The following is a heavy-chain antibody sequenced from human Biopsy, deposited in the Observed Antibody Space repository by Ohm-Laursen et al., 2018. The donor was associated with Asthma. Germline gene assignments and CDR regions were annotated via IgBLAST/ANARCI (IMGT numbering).Heavy chain of an antibody. V-gene: IGHV1-24*01. CDR1: GYSLTDLS. CDR3: ASDFPKDYVRYNFQF. D-gene: IGHD4-17*01. CDR2: HDHEEGGT. Sequence: SVKVSCKISGYSLTDLSMHWVRQAPGQGLEWMGGHDHEEGGTVNARRFQGRVTMTEDTSTDTAYMELSSLSSDDTAVYYCASDFPKDYVRYNFQFWGQGTLATVSS. J-gene: IGHJ4*02.